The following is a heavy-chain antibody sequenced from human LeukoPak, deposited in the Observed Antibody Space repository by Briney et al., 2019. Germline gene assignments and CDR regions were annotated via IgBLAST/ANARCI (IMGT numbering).Heavy chain of an antibody. CDR3: ARGGGDAFDI. J-gene: IGHJ3*02. Sequence: PSETLSLTCTVSGGSISSGSYYWSWIRQPAGKGLEWIGRIYTSGSTNYNPSLKSRVTISVDTSKNQFSLKLSSVTAADTAVYYCARGGGDAFDIWGQGTMVTVSS. V-gene: IGHV4-61*02. CDR1: GGSISSGSYY. D-gene: IGHD1-26*01. CDR2: IYTSGST.